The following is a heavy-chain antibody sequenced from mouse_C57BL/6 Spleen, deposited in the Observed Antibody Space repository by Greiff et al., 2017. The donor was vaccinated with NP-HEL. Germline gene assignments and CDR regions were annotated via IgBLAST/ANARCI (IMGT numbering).Heavy chain of an antibody. CDR2: IYPGDGDT. J-gene: IGHJ3*01. CDR1: GYAFSSSW. Sequence: VQLQQSGPELVKPGASVKISCKASGYAFSSSWMNWVKQRPGKGLEWIGRIYPGDGDTNYNGKFKGKATLTADKSSSTAYMQLSSLTSEDSAVYFCARKEGYSNYVGPWFAYWGQGTLVTVSA. CDR3: ARKEGYSNYVGPWFAY. D-gene: IGHD2-5*01. V-gene: IGHV1-82*01.